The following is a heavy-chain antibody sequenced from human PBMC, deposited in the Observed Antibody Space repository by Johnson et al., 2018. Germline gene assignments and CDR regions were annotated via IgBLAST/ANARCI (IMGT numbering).Heavy chain of an antibody. D-gene: IGHD2/OR15-2a*01. V-gene: IGHV3-21*01. Sequence: VQLVQSGGGLVKPGGSLRLSCAASGFTFSSYNMNWVRQAPGKGLEWVSSISSSSSYIYYADSVKGRFTISKDNAKNSLYLQMNSLGAEDTAVYYCARGISIDAFGIWGQGTKVTVSS. CDR3: ARGISIDAFGI. CDR2: ISSSSSYI. CDR1: GFTFSSYN. J-gene: IGHJ3*02.